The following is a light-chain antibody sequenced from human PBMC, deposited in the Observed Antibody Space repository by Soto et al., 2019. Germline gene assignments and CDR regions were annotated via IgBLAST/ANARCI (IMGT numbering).Light chain of an antibody. CDR3: QHYSNWPPT. J-gene: IGKJ3*01. CDR1: ESVHRN. Sequence: EVVMTQSPATLSVSPGERVTLSCRASESVHRNLAWYQQKHGQGPSLLIYYASTRATGVPDRFTGSGSGTEFTLTISSLQSDDFGVYHCQHYSNWPPTFGPGTKVEIK. V-gene: IGKV3-15*01. CDR2: YAS.